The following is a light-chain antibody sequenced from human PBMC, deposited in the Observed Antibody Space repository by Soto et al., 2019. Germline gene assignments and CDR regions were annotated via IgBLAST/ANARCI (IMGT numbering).Light chain of an antibody. V-gene: IGKV3D-20*02. CDR3: QQRSNWPPLT. CDR2: GAS. Sequence: EIVLTQSPGTLSLSPGERATLSCMASQSVSSSYLAWYQQKPGQAPRLLIYGASSRATGIPDRFSGSGSGTDFTLTISSLEPEDFAVYYCQQRSNWPPLTFGGGTKVDIK. CDR1: QSVSSSY. J-gene: IGKJ4*01.